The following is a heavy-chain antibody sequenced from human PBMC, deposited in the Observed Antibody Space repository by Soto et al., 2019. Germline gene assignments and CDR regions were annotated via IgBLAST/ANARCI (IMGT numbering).Heavy chain of an antibody. Sequence: QITLKESGPTLVKPTQTLTLTCTFSGFSLSTYGQGVAWIRQPPGKALEWLAPIYWNDDRRYRPSLKSRLTVSTDTSRNQLFLTMTNMDPVDTATYYCTHSRGVAARPVEYWGQGSLVTVSS. CDR2: IYWNDDR. CDR1: GFSLSTYGQG. V-gene: IGHV2-5*01. CDR3: THSRGVAARPVEY. J-gene: IGHJ4*02. D-gene: IGHD6-6*01.